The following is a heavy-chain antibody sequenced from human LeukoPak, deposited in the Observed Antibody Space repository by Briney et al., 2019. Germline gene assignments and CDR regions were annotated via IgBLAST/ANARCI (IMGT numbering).Heavy chain of an antibody. CDR2: IVPILGIA. V-gene: IGHV1-69*02. Sequence: SVKVSCKASGGTFSSYTISWVRQAPGQGLEWMGRIVPILGIANYAQKFQGRVTITADKSTSTAYMELSSLRSEDTAVYYCARNYDSSGYYYYYYGMDVWGQGTTVTVSS. CDR1: GGTFSSYT. D-gene: IGHD3-22*01. CDR3: ARNYDSSGYYYYYYGMDV. J-gene: IGHJ6*02.